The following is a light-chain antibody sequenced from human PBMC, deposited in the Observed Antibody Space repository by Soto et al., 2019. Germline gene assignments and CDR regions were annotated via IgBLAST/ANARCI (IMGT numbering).Light chain of an antibody. V-gene: IGKV3-11*01. CDR1: QSVHSY. J-gene: IGKJ4*01. CDR3: QQRSDWPPLT. CDR2: DAS. Sequence: EVVLTQSTATLSLSPGQRATLSCRASQSVHSYLAWYQQKPGQAPRLLIYDASNRATGIPARFSGSGSGTDFTLTISSLESEDSAVYYCQQRSDWPPLTFGGGTKVDIK.